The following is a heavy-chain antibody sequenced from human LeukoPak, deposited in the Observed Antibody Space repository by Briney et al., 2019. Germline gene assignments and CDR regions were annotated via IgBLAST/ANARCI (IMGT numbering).Heavy chain of an antibody. CDR3: AREQYYLGSGTPRGAWSYMGV. V-gene: IGHV4-61*02. D-gene: IGHD3-10*01. CDR1: GGSISSGSYY. CDR2: IYTSGST. Sequence: SETLSLTCTVSGGSISSGSYYWSWIRQPAGKGLEWIGRIYTSGSTNYNPSLKSRVTISVDTSKNQLSLKLSSVTAADTAVYYCAREQYYLGSGTPRGAWSYMGVWGKGTTVTVSS. J-gene: IGHJ6*03.